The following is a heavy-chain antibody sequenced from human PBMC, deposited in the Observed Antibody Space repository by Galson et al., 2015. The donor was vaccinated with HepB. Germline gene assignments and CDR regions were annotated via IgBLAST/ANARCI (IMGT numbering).Heavy chain of an antibody. J-gene: IGHJ5*02. CDR3: ARDSARAARPIWFDP. D-gene: IGHD6-6*01. V-gene: IGHV3-21*01. CDR2: ISSSSSYI. CDR1: GFTFSSYS. Sequence: SLRLSCAASGFTFSSYSMNWVRQAPGKGLEWVSSISSSSSYIYYADSVKGRFTISRDNAKNSLYLQMNSLRAEDTAVYYCARDSARAARPIWFDPWGQGTLVTVSS.